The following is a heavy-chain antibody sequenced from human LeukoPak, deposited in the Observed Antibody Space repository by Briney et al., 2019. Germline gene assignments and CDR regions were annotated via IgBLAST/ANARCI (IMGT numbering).Heavy chain of an antibody. CDR3: ARYSSSGVDY. CDR2: INHSGST. V-gene: IGHV4-34*01. Sequence: SETLSLTCAVYGGSFSGYYWSWIRQPPGKGLEWIGEINHSGSTNYNPSLKSRVTISVDTSKNQFSLKLSSVTAADTAVYYCARYSSSGVDYWGQGTLVTVSS. CDR1: GGSFSGYY. D-gene: IGHD6-6*01. J-gene: IGHJ4*02.